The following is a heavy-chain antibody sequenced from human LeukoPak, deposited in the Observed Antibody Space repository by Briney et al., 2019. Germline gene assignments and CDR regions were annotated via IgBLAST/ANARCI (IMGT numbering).Heavy chain of an antibody. CDR3: AREKYSSSWYVPYYYYGMDV. Sequence: GGSLRLSCAASGFTFSSYWMSWVRQAPGKGLEWVANIKQDGSEKHYVDSVKGRFTISRDNAKNSLYLQMNSLRAEDTAVYYCAREKYSSSWYVPYYYYGMDVWGQGTTVTVSS. CDR1: GFTFSSYW. D-gene: IGHD6-13*01. CDR2: IKQDGSEK. V-gene: IGHV3-7*01. J-gene: IGHJ6*02.